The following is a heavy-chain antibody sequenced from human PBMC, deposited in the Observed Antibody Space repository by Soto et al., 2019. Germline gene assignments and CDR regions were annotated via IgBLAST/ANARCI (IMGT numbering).Heavy chain of an antibody. CDR3: VKAQERSAQYFAVVVTAFDF. D-gene: IGHD3-16*02. J-gene: IGHJ3*01. CDR1: GFSFSNYG. CDR2: ISHDGNSH. Sequence: QVHLVESGGGVVQPGRSLRLSCEGSGFSFSNYGIHWVRQAPGKGLEWVAVISHDGNSHHLADSVRGRCTISRDNSKNTVFLHMTSLRREDSAAYHCVKAQERSAQYFAVVVTAFDFWGQGTMVTVSS. V-gene: IGHV3-30*18.